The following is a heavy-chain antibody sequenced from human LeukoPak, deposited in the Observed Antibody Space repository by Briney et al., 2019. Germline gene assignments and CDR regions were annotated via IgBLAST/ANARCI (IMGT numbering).Heavy chain of an antibody. Sequence: GSLRLSCAASGFTFSSYSMNWVRQAPGKGLEWVSSISTSSSYIYYADSVKGRFTISRDSSKNTLYLQMNSLRAEDTAVYYCAKDLRSSADSKMGAADYWGQGTLVTVSS. CDR3: AKDLRSSADSKMGAADY. CDR2: ISTSSSYI. D-gene: IGHD1-26*01. J-gene: IGHJ4*02. V-gene: IGHV3-21*01. CDR1: GFTFSSYS.